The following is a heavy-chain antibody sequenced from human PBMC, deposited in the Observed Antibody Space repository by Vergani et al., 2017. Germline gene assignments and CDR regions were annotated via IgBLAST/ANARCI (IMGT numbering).Heavy chain of an antibody. J-gene: IGHJ6*03. Sequence: VQLVESGGGLVKPGGSLRLSCAASGFTFDDYAMHWVRQAPGKGLEWVSGISWNSGRIGYADSVKGRFTISRDNAKNSLYLQMNSLRAEDTALYYCAKVASLRSYYYYYYMDVWGKGTTVTVSS. CDR3: AKVASLRSYYYYYYMDV. CDR2: ISWNSGRI. CDR1: GFTFDDYA. D-gene: IGHD2-21*01. V-gene: IGHV3-9*01.